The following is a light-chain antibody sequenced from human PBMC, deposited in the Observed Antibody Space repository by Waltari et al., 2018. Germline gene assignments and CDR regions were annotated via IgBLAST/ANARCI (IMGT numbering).Light chain of an antibody. CDR1: QSVRNN. CDR2: DAS. CDR3: QQYDNLIT. J-gene: IGKJ5*01. Sequence: EIVVTQSPAALSLSPGDRVNISCRASQSVRNNFAWYQQKPGQAPRLLIFDASTRATGIPARFSGSGSGTEFTLTINTLQSEDFGIYYCQQYDNLITFGQGTRLEIK. V-gene: IGKV3D-15*01.